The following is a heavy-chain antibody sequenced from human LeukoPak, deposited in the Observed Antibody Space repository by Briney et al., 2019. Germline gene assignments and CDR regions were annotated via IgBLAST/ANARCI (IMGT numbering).Heavy chain of an antibody. CDR2: IRSKAYGGTT. J-gene: IGHJ3*02. D-gene: IGHD2-15*01. CDR1: GFTFGDYA. Sequence: PGGSLRLSCTASGFTFGDYAMSWVRQAPGKGLEWVGFIRSKAYGGTTEYAASVKGRFTISRDDSKSIAYLQMNSLKTEDTAVYYCTRVQAGGGAFDIWGQGTMVTVSS. CDR3: TRVQAGGGAFDI. V-gene: IGHV3-49*04.